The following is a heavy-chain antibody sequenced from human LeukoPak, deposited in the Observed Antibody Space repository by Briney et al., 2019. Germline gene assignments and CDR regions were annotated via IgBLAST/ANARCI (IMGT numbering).Heavy chain of an antibody. J-gene: IGHJ5*02. CDR3: VRGRGSYGWFDP. Sequence: GGSLRLSCAASGFTFSSHWMHWVRQAPGKGLVWVSRINSDGSSISYADSVKGRFTISRDNAKNTLYLQMNSLRGEDTAVYYCVRGRGSYGWFDPWGQGTLVTVSS. D-gene: IGHD3-10*01. CDR2: INSDGSSI. CDR1: GFTFSSHW. V-gene: IGHV3-74*01.